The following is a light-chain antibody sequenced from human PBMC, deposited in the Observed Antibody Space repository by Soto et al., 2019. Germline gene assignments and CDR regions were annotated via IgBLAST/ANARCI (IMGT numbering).Light chain of an antibody. CDR1: QSISSW. V-gene: IGKV1-5*01. Sequence: IQMTQSHTTMSASVGDRVTITCRASQSISSWLAWYLQEPGLAPEILISDSSCLACEVLPRFTGSGSGTEFTHTISSLQPDDFATYYCQQYNSYPLTFGGGTKVDIK. CDR3: QQYNSYPLT. J-gene: IGKJ4*01. CDR2: DSS.